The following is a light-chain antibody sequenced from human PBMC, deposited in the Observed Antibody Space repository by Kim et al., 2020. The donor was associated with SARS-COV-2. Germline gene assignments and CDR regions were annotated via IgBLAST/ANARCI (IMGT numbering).Light chain of an antibody. CDR2: YDS. J-gene: IGLJ1*01. Sequence: PGKTAGITCGGNNIGSKSVTWYQQRPGQAPVLVIYYDSERPSGIPERFSGSNSGNTATLTISRVEAADEADYYCQVWDSSSDHPYVFGTGTKVTVL. CDR3: QVWDSSSDHPYV. V-gene: IGLV3-21*04. CDR1: NIGSKS.